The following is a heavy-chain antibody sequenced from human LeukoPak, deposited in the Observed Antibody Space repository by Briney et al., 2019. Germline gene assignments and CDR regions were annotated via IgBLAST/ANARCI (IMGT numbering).Heavy chain of an antibody. J-gene: IGHJ3*02. CDR2: ISSSSSYI. CDR3: AREVTTPSPGAFDI. V-gene: IGHV3-21*01. D-gene: IGHD4-17*01. CDR1: GFTFSSYS. Sequence: KPGGSLGLSCAASGFTFSSYSMNWVRQAPGKGLEWVSSISSSSSYIYYADSVKGRFTISRDNAKNSLYLQMNSLRAEDTAVYYCAREVTTPSPGAFDIWGQGTMVTVSS.